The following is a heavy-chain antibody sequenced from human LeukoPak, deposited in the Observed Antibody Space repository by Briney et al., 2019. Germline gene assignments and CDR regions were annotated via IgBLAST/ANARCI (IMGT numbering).Heavy chain of an antibody. D-gene: IGHD3-3*01. CDR3: AKVGALRFLEWPIDY. CDR2: ISYDGSDK. V-gene: IGHV3-30*18. J-gene: IGHJ4*02. Sequence: PGRSLRLSCEASGFTFNTYAMHWVRQPPGKGLEWVALISYDGSDKIYTDSVKGRFTISRDNSKNTLYLQMNSLRAEDTAVYYCAKVGALRFLEWPIDYWGQGTLVTVSS. CDR1: GFTFNTYA.